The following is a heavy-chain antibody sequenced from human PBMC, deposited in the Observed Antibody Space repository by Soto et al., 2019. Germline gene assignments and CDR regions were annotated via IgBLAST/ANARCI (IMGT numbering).Heavy chain of an antibody. J-gene: IGHJ6*01. CDR3: TRGLLGGAPSYTFHGMDV. CDR2: SRNRVNSHTT. CDR1: GFTFSDHY. D-gene: IGHD1-26*01. Sequence: EVQLVESGGGLVQPGGSLRLSCAASGFTFSDHYMDWVRQAPGKGLEWVARSRNRVNSHTTEYAASVKGRFTISRDESKISLYLQMNSLNIEDTAVYYCTRGLLGGAPSYTFHGMDVWGQGTTVTVSS. V-gene: IGHV3-72*01.